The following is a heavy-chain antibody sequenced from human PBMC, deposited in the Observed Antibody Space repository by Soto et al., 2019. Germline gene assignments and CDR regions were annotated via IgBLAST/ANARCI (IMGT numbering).Heavy chain of an antibody. Sequence: HSHTCALSGGAISSGGYTWSSIRQPPGPGRDWIGCIYHSGSTYYDPSVKRRVTITVDRSQNQFSLKLSSVTAADTAVSYCAGGRGGSGYYYYYYGMDVRGQGTTVTVSS. CDR2: IYHSGST. J-gene: IGHJ6*02. CDR3: AGGRGGSGYYYYYYGMDV. D-gene: IGHD3-22*01. CDR1: GGAISSGGYT. V-gene: IGHV4-30-2*01.